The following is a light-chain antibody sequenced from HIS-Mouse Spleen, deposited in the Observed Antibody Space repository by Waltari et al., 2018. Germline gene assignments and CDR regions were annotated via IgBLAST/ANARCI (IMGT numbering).Light chain of an antibody. CDR3: MQALQTPI. J-gene: IGKJ5*01. Sequence: DIVMTQSPLSLPVTPGEPASISCRSSQSLLHSNGYNYLDWYLQKPGQSPQLLIYLGSNRASGVPDRVSGSGSGTDFTLKISRVEAEDVGVYYCMQALQTPIFGQGTRLEIK. V-gene: IGKV2-28*01. CDR2: LGS. CDR1: QSLLHSNGYNY.